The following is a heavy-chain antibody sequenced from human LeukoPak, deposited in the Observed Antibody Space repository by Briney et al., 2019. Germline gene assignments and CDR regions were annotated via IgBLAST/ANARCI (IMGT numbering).Heavy chain of an antibody. V-gene: IGHV4-59*01. J-gene: IGHJ6*02. D-gene: IGHD2-15*01. CDR1: GGSISSYY. Sequence: SETLSLTCTVSGGSISSYYWSWIRQPPGKGLEWIGYIYYSGSTNYNPSLKSRVTISVDTSKNPFSLKLSSVTAADTAVYYCARAPGYCSGGSCYYYGMDVWGQGTTVTVSS. CDR3: ARAPGYCSGGSCYYYGMDV. CDR2: IYYSGST.